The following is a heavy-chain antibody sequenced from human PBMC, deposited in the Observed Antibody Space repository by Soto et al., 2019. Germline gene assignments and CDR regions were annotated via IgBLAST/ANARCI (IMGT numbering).Heavy chain of an antibody. CDR2: ISARGGSL. CDR3: AKGSFEYSASVDN. D-gene: IGHD5-12*01. V-gene: IGHV3-23*01. J-gene: IGHJ4*02. CDR1: GFSFSSYA. Sequence: EVQLLESGGGLVQPGGSLRLSCAASGFSFSSYAMVWVRQAPGKGLEWVSVISARGGSLYFADSVKGRFTISRDNSKNVLSLEMNSVRAEDTATYFCAKGSFEYSASVDNWGQGTLVVVSS.